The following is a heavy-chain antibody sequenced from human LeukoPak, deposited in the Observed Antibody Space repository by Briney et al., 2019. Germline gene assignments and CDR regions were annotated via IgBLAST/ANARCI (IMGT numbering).Heavy chain of an antibody. CDR3: AHSLRFLEWAMAGP. V-gene: IGHV2-5*01. CDR2: IYWNDDK. CDR1: GXSLSTSGVG. J-gene: IGHJ5*02. D-gene: IGHD3-3*01. Sequence: PTQXLTLTCTFSGXSLSTSGVGVGWIRQPPGKALEWLSLIYWNDDKRYSPSLKSRLTITKDTSKRQAVLTMTNMDPVDTATYYCAHSLRFLEWAMAGPWGQGTLVTVSS.